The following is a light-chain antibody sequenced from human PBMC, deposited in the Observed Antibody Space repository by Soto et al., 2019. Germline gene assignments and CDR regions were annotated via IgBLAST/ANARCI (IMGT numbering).Light chain of an antibody. Sequence: QSVLTQSPSASGTPGQRVTISCSGSASTIGRNYVYWYQQLPGTAPKLLIYRNSQRPSGVPDRFSGSKSGTSASLAISGLRSEDEADYYCEAWDDNLSGFYVFGDGTNVPVL. J-gene: IGLJ1*01. CDR3: EAWDDNLSGFYV. CDR1: ASTIGRNY. CDR2: RNS. V-gene: IGLV1-47*01.